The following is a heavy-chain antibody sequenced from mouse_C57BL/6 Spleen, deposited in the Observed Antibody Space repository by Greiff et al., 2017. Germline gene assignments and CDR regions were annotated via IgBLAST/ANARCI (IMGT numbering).Heavy chain of an antibody. CDR1: GYTFTDHS. V-gene: IGHV1-78*01. Sequence: VQLQQSDAELVKPGASVKLSCKVSGYTFTDHSIHWMKQRPGQGLEWIGYISPRAGSTKYNEKFTGKATLTAAKSSSPAYMQLNSLTSEDSAVYFCARDWDWYFDDWGTGTTVTVSS. J-gene: IGHJ1*03. CDR2: ISPRAGST. D-gene: IGHD4-1*01. CDR3: ARDWDWYFDD.